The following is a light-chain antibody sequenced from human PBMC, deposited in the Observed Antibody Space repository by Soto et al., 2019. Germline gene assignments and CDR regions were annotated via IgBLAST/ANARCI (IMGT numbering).Light chain of an antibody. CDR3: QQRSVWPIT. CDR1: QDISNY. Sequence: DIQMTQSPSSLSASVGDRVTITCQASQDISNYLNWYQQKPGKAPKLLIFAASSLQSGVPSRFSGSGSGTDFTLTISGLEPEDFAVYYCQQRSVWPITFGQGTRLEIK. CDR2: AAS. J-gene: IGKJ5*01. V-gene: IGKV1-39*01.